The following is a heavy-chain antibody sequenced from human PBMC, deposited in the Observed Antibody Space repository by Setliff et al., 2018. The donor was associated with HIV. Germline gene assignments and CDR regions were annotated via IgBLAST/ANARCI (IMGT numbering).Heavy chain of an antibody. CDR1: GDSVSSVNYY. D-gene: IGHD3-22*01. CDR2: IYYSGST. CDR3: ARVLLKDTSGYRAYYYYYMDV. V-gene: IGHV4-61*01. Sequence: SETLSLTCSVSGDSVSSVNYYWSWIRQPPGKGLKWIGYIYYSGSTNYNPSLKSRVTISVDTSKNQFSLKLSSVTAADTAVYYCARVLLKDTSGYRAYYYYYMDVWGKGTTVTVSS. J-gene: IGHJ6*03.